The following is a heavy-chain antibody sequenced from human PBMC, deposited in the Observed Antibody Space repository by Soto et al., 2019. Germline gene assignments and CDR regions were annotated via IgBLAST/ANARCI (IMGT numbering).Heavy chain of an antibody. CDR3: ARVTPPPSPQFLGYCSSTSCYVRWFDP. D-gene: IGHD2-2*01. CDR1: GYTFTSYG. V-gene: IGHV1-18*01. Sequence: ASLKVSCKASGYTFTSYGISWVRQAPGQGLEWMGWISAYNGNTNYAQKLQGRVTMTTDTSTSTAYMELRSLRSDDTAVYYCARVTPPPSPQFLGYCSSTSCYVRWFDPWGQGTLVTVS. J-gene: IGHJ5*02. CDR2: ISAYNGNT.